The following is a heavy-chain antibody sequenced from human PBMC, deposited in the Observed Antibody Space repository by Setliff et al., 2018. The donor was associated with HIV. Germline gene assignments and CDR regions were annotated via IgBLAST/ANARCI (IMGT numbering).Heavy chain of an antibody. D-gene: IGHD3-3*01. V-gene: IGHV1-18*01. CDR2: INCYSGDS. CDR3: AGVSSQFSEWRKDYFEY. J-gene: IGHJ4*02. Sequence: ASVKVSCKASGYSFFSYSITWVRQAPGQGLEWVGWINCYSGDSKFPEKLQGRITMTADTSTSTTYMEVTRLTSDDTAVYYCAGVSSQFSEWRKDYFEYWGQGSLVTVSS. CDR1: GYSFFSYS.